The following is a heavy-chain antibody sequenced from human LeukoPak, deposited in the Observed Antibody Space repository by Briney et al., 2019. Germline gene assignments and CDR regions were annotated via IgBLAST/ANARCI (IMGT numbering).Heavy chain of an antibody. J-gene: IGHJ4*02. CDR2: INPNSGGT. CDR3: AIPFSSSPYDY. V-gene: IGHV1-2*02. Sequence: ASVKVSCNTSGFTFTGYYMHWVRQAPGKGLEWMGWINPNSGGTNYAQKFQGRVTMTRDTSISTAYMELSRLRSDDTAVYYCAIPFSSSPYDYWGQGTLVTVSS. CDR1: GFTFTGYY. D-gene: IGHD6-6*01.